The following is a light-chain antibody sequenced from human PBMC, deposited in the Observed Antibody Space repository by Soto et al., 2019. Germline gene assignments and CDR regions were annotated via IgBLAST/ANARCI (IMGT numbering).Light chain of an antibody. CDR2: GAS. V-gene: IGKV3-20*01. CDR3: QQYGASAPT. J-gene: IGKJ1*01. Sequence: EIVLTQSPGTLSLSPGDTATLSCRANQTIVSSRLAWYQQIPGQPPKLLIYGASSRATGIPARISGSGSGTDFTLTISGLEPGDFAVYYCQQYGASAPTFGQGTNVEI. CDR1: QTIVSSR.